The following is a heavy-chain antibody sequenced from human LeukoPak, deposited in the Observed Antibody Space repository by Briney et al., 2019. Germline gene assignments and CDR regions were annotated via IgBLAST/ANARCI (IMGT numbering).Heavy chain of an antibody. CDR3: ARYIVSYPHDAFDI. CDR2: IYYSGST. D-gene: IGHD1-26*01. Sequence: PSETLSLTCTVSGGSISTYYWSWIRQPPGKGLEWIGYIYYSGSTSYNPSLKSRVTISVDTSKKQFSLKLSSVTAADTAFYYCARYIVSYPHDAFDIWGQGTMVTVSS. CDR1: GGSISTYY. J-gene: IGHJ3*02. V-gene: IGHV4-59*01.